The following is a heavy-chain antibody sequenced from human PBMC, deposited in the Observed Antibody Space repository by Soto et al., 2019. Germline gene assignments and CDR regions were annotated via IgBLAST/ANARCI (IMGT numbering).Heavy chain of an antibody. CDR1: GGTISRDNYY. J-gene: IGHJ6*02. D-gene: IGHD2-2*01. CDR3: ARYCSSSSCYRKGMDV. V-gene: IGHV4-31*01. Sequence: SETLSLTCSVSGGTISRDNYYWTWIRQRPGQGLEWIGNIYSSGTTYYNPSLGSQFTKSVDTSKNQFSLKVTYVTAADTAVYYCARYCSSSSCYRKGMDVWGQGTTVTVSS. CDR2: IYSSGTT.